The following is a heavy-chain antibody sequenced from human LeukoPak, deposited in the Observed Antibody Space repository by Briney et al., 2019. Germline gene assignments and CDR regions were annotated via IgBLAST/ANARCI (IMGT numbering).Heavy chain of an antibody. CDR1: GYTFTSYG. J-gene: IGHJ6*03. CDR3: ATIAARYYYMDV. V-gene: IGHV1-18*01. CDR2: ISAYNGNT. D-gene: IGHD6-25*01. Sequence: ASVKVSCKASGYTFTSYGISWVRQAPGQGLEWMGWISAYNGNTNYAQKFQGRVTMTRNTSISTAYMELSSLRSEDTAVYYCATIAARYYYMDVWGKGTTVTVSS.